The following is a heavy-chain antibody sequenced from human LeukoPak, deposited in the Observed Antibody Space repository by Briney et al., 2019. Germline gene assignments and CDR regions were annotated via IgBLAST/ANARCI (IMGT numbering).Heavy chain of an antibody. CDR3: ARRLGYCSSTSCYGIDY. CDR2: IDPSGGTT. D-gene: IGHD2-2*01. J-gene: IGHJ4*02. Sequence: ASVKVSCKASGYTFTSYYIHWVRQAPGPGLEWMGIIDPSGGTTSYAQKFQGRVAMTRDTSTSTVYMELSSLRSEDTALYYCARRLGYCSSTSCYGIDYWGQGTLVTVSS. CDR1: GYTFTSYY. V-gene: IGHV1-46*01.